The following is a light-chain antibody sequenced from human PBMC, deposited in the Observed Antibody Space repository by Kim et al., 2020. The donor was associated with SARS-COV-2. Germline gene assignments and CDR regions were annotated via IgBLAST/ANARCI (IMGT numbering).Light chain of an antibody. Sequence: SSELTQDPAVSVAFGQPVRITCQGDSLRSYYATWYQPKPGQAPILVIYGKNNRPSGIPDRFSGSSSGNTASFTITGTQAGDDADYYCNSRDSNANVVFGG. J-gene: IGLJ2*01. CDR1: SLRSYY. CDR2: GKN. V-gene: IGLV3-19*01. CDR3: NSRDSNANVV.